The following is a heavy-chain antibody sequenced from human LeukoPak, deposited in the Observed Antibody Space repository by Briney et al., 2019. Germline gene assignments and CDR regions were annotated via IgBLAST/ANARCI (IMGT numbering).Heavy chain of an antibody. CDR3: AREACDILTGYSYYFDY. V-gene: IGHV1-2*02. CDR2: INPNSGGT. D-gene: IGHD3-9*01. Sequence: ASVKVSCKASGYTFTGYYMHWVRQAPGQGLEWMGWINPNSGGTNYAQKFQGRVTMTRDTSISTAYMELSRLRSDDTAVYYCAREACDILTGYSYYFDYWGQGTLVTVSP. CDR1: GYTFTGYY. J-gene: IGHJ4*02.